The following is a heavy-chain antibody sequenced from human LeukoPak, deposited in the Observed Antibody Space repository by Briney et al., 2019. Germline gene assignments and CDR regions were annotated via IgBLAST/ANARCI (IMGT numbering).Heavy chain of an antibody. V-gene: IGHV3-23*01. CDR3: AKDSSTWYYMDV. D-gene: IGHD6-6*01. CDR2: ISGSGGSA. J-gene: IGHJ6*03. CDR1: GFTFSSYA. Sequence: GGSLRLSCAASGFTFSSYAMSWVRQAPGKGLEWVSAISGSGGSAYYADSVKGRFTISRDNSKNTLYLQMSSLRAEDTAVYYCAKDSSTWYYMDVWGKGTTVTVSS.